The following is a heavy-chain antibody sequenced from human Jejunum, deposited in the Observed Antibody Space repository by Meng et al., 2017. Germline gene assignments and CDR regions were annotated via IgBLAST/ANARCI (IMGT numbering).Heavy chain of an antibody. V-gene: IGHV4-30-4*01. J-gene: IGHJ4*02. CDR2: IHHSGIT. Sequence: QVQLQESGSGLVKPSQTLSHACTVAGDFVTSGSYHWSWIRQPPGKGLEWIGYIHHSGITYYNPSLRSRLLISIDTSKRQLSLTLNSVTAADTALYYCATIQSSPHFFNYWGQGTLVTVSS. CDR1: GDFVTSGSYH. CDR3: ATIQSSPHFFNY. D-gene: IGHD6-6*01.